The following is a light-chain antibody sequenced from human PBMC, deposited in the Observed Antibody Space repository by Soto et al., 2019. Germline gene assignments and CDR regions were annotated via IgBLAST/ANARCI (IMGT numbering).Light chain of an antibody. CDR2: HAS. CDR1: QGLGYF. J-gene: IGKJ1*01. CDR3: QQYETYSVGT. Sequence: DVLLTQSPSALSASLGDRVTITCRASQGLGYFLAWYQHKTGEAPRLLIYHASTLESGVPSRFGGSGSGTEFTLTISRLQPDDVATYYCQQYETYSVGTFGQGTKLDSK. V-gene: IGKV1-5*01.